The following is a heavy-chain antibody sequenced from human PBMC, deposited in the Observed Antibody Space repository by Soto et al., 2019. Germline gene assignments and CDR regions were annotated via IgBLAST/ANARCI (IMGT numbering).Heavy chain of an antibody. V-gene: IGHV1-18*01. Sequence: ASVKVSCKATGYIFSSYGISWVRQVPGQGLEWMGWISVYKSKTNYAQKFQGRVILTTDTSTSTAYMELRTLRSDDTAVYYCARDHIIPAVGTLDFWGQGIQVTVSS. D-gene: IGHD6-13*01. J-gene: IGHJ4*02. CDR2: ISVYKSKT. CDR3: ARDHIIPAVGTLDF. CDR1: GYIFSSYG.